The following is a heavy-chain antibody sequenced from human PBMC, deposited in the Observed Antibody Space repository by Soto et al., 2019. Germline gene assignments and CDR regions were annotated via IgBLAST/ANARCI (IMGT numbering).Heavy chain of an antibody. CDR3: ATLWFGAADY. J-gene: IGHJ4*02. CDR2: IYYSGST. V-gene: IGHV4-39*01. Sequence: QLQLQESGPGLVKPSETLSLTCTVSGGSISRSSYYWGWIRQPPGKGLEWIGSIYYSGSTHYNPSLKCRVPISVDTSKNQFSLKLSSVTAADTAVYYCATLWFGAADYWGQGTLVTVSS. D-gene: IGHD3-10*01. CDR1: GGSISRSSYY.